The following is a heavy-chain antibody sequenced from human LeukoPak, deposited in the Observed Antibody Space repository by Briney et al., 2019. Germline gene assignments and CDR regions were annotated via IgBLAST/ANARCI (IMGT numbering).Heavy chain of an antibody. Sequence: SETLSLTCAVYGGSFSGYYWSWIRQPPGKGLEWIGEINHSGSTNYNPSLKSRVTISVDTSKNQFSLKLSSVTAADTAVYYCARATGYCSSTSCSYFNYYGMDVWGQGTTVTVSS. CDR2: INHSGST. CDR3: ARATGYCSSTSCSYFNYYGMDV. V-gene: IGHV4-34*01. CDR1: GGSFSGYY. J-gene: IGHJ6*02. D-gene: IGHD2-2*01.